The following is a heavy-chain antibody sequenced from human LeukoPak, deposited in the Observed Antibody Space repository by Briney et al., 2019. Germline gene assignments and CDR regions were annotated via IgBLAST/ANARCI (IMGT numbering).Heavy chain of an antibody. CDR2: IYYGGST. CDR3: ASSKPGVNDAFDI. Sequence: SETLSLTCTVSGGSISSYYWSWLRQPPEKGLEWIGYIYYGGSTNYNPSLKSRVTISVDTSKNQFSLKLSSVTAADTAVYYCASSKPGVNDAFDIWGQGTMVTVSS. V-gene: IGHV4-59*08. D-gene: IGHD3-10*01. J-gene: IGHJ3*02. CDR1: GGSISSYY.